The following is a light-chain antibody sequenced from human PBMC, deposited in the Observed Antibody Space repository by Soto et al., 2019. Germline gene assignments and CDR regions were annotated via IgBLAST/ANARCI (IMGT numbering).Light chain of an antibody. J-gene: IGLJ1*01. V-gene: IGLV2-11*01. CDR1: SSDVGGYNY. Sequence: QSALTQPRSVSGSPGQSVTISCTGTSSDVGGYNYVSWYQQHPGKAPKLMIYDVSKRPSGVPDRFSGSKSGNMASLTISGLQAEDEADYYCCSYAGSYTLFFGTGTKVTVL. CDR3: CSYAGSYTLF. CDR2: DVS.